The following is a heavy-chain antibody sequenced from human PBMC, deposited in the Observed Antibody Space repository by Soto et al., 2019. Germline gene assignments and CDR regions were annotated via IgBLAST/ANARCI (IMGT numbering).Heavy chain of an antibody. CDR3: ARGSGSGSWLIDY. Sequence: PGGSLRLSCAVSGVTLTNVWMNWVRQAPGKGLECVSFISSTSTSIHYADSVEGRFTISRDNAKNSLYLEISGLTAEDTGVYYCARGSGSGSWLIDYWGQGTLVTVSS. D-gene: IGHD6-13*01. CDR2: ISSTSTSI. J-gene: IGHJ4*02. V-gene: IGHV3-48*01. CDR1: GVTLTNVW.